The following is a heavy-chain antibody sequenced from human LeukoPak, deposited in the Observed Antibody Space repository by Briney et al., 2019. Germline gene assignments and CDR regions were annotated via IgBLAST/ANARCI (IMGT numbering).Heavy chain of an antibody. Sequence: GGSLRLSCAASGFNFSSYSMNWVRQAPGKRLEWVSSISSSSSYIYYADSVKGRFTISRDNAKNSRYLQMNSLRAEDTAVYYCAREGGYSYGSQTIDYWGQGTLVTVSS. J-gene: IGHJ4*02. D-gene: IGHD5-18*01. V-gene: IGHV3-21*01. CDR1: GFNFSSYS. CDR2: ISSSSSYI. CDR3: AREGGYSYGSQTIDY.